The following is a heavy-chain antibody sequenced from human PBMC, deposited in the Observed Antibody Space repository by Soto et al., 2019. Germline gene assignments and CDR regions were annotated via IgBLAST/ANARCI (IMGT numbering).Heavy chain of an antibody. D-gene: IGHD1-26*01. CDR3: ARLMGARGGHFDY. V-gene: IGHV3-33*01. CDR2: ICYDGSNK. J-gene: IGHJ4*02. CDR1: GFTFSSNG. Sequence: QVQLVESGGGVVQPGRSLRLSCAASGFTFSSNGMHWVRQAPGKGLEWVAVICYDGSNKYYSDSVKGRFTISRDNSKNTLYLQMNSLRAEDTAVYYCARLMGARGGHFDYRGQGTLVTVSS.